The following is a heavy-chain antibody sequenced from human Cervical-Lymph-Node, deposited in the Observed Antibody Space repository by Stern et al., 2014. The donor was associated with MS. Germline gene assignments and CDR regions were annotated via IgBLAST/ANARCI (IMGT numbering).Heavy chain of an antibody. Sequence: QMQLVQSGTEVRKPGSSVKVSCKASGGTFSSYAISWVRQAPGQGLEWMGGIIPIPGAKNYAQKFQGRVTITADRSTYTVYMELSNLISEDAAFYCCARDGRGRGVISYSCDSWGQGTLVTVSS. J-gene: IGHJ4*02. V-gene: IGHV1-69*06. CDR1: GGTFSSYA. CDR2: IIPIPGAK. D-gene: IGHD3-10*01. CDR3: ARDGRGRGVISYSCDS.